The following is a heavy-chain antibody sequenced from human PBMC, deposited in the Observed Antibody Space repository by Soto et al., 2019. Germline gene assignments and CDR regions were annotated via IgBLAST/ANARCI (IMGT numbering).Heavy chain of an antibody. D-gene: IGHD7-27*01. CDR3: ASRWGRTFDS. CDR1: GGSLSSYY. Sequence: QVQLQESGPGLVKPSETLSLTCTVSGGSLSSYYWSWIRQPPGKGLEWIGYIYYSGSTNYNPSLKPRLATSVVTSNNQFSLNLSSVTAADTAVYYCASRWGRTFDSWCQGTLVTVSS. CDR2: IYYSGST. V-gene: IGHV4-59*08. J-gene: IGHJ4*02.